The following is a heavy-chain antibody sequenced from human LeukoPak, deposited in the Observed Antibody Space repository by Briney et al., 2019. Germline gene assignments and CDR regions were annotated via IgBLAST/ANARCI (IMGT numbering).Heavy chain of an antibody. CDR2: ISGSGGST. Sequence: GGSLRLSCAASGFSFSSYAMSWVRQAPGKGLEWVSAISGSGGSTLYADSVKGRFAISRDNSKNTLYLHMNSLRAEDTAVYYCAKATGYGYGYYYFDYWGQGTLVTVSS. CDR1: GFSFSSYA. V-gene: IGHV3-23*01. CDR3: AKATGYGYGYYYFDY. J-gene: IGHJ4*02. D-gene: IGHD5-18*01.